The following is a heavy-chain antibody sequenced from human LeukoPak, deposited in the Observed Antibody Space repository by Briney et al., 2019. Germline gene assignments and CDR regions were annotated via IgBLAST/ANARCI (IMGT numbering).Heavy chain of an antibody. CDR3: AKDGGVLTGYFAFDY. J-gene: IGHJ4*02. V-gene: IGHV3-30*02. CDR2: IRYDGSNK. CDR1: GFTFSSYG. Sequence: GGSLRLSCAASGFTFSSYGMHWVRQAPGKGLEWVAFIRYDGSNKYYADSVKGRFTISRDNSKNTLYLQMNSLRAEDTAVYYCAKDGGVLTGYFAFDYWGQGTLVTVSS. D-gene: IGHD3-9*01.